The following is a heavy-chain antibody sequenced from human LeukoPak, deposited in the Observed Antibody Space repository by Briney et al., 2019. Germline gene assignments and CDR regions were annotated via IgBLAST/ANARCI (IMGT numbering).Heavy chain of an antibody. Sequence: SVKVSCKAFGGAFSSYAITWVRQAPGQGLEWMGRIIPIFDTANYAQNFQGRVTITTDESTSTAYMELSSLRSEDTAVYYCARGDGYGYNWFDSWGQGTLVTVSS. V-gene: IGHV1-69*05. CDR2: IIPIFDTA. J-gene: IGHJ5*01. CDR3: ARGDGYGYNWFDS. CDR1: GGAFSSYA. D-gene: IGHD5-24*01.